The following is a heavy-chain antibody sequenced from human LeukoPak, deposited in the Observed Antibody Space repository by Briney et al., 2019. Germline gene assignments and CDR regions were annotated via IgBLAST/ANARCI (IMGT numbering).Heavy chain of an antibody. CDR1: GFTFSSYG. V-gene: IGHV3-30*18. CDR3: AKGGGLDV. CDR2: ISYDGSNK. D-gene: IGHD3-16*01. Sequence: GGSLRLSCAASGFTFSSYGMHWVRQAPGKGLEWVAVISYDGSNKYYADSVKGRFTISRDNSKNTLYLQMNSLRAEDTAVYFCAKGGGLDVWGQGATVTVSS. J-gene: IGHJ6*02.